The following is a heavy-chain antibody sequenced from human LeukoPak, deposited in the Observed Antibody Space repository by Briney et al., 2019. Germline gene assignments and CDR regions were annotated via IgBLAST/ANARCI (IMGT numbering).Heavy chain of an antibody. CDR3: ARDIRVRGPTTSGY. Sequence: SETLSLTCTVSGGPITSGSYYWGWLRQPPGKGLEWIGNIYYTESTYYSPSLESRVTISADTSKTQFSLELRSVTAADTAVYYCARDIRVRGPTTSGYWGQGTLVTVSS. CDR2: IYYTEST. V-gene: IGHV4-39*07. CDR1: GGPITSGSYY. J-gene: IGHJ4*02. D-gene: IGHD3-10*01.